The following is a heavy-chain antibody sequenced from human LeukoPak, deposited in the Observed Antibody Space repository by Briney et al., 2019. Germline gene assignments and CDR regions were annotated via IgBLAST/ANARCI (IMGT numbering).Heavy chain of an antibody. CDR3: ARVRGGYSDGYFFDY. J-gene: IGHJ4*02. D-gene: IGHD5-18*01. CDR2: IYYSGSA. Sequence: KPSETLSLTCTVSGGSISNYYWSWIRQPPGKGLEWIGYIYYSGSASYNPSLKSRVTMSVDTSKKQFSLKLSSVTAADTAVYYCARVRGGYSDGYFFDYWGQGTLVTVSS. CDR1: GGSISNYY. V-gene: IGHV4-59*01.